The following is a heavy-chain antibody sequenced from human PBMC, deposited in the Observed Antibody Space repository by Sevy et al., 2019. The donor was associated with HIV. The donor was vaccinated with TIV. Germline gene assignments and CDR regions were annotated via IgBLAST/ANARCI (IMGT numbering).Heavy chain of an antibody. CDR3: VSRRSGSSHDAFDI. D-gene: IGHD1-26*01. V-gene: IGHV3-48*02. CDR2: VSSSSITI. Sequence: GESLKISCTASGFTFSRSDMSWVRQAPGKGLEWVSFVSSSSITIYYADSVKGRFTISRDNARNSLFLQMNSLRDEDTSVYYCVSRRSGSSHDAFDIWGQGTMVTVSS. J-gene: IGHJ3*02. CDR1: GFTFSRSD.